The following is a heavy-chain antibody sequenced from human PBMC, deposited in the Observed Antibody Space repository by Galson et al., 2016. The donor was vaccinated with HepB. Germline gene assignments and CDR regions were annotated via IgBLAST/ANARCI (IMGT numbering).Heavy chain of an antibody. CDR2: IYPGDSDT. Sequence: SGAEVKKPGESLRIACKASGYKFSSYWIGWVRQMPGKGLEWMAIIYPGDSDTRYSPAFQGQVTISADTSISPAYLQWSSLRASDTAIYYCARGDFWSGYYYYGMEAWGQGTTVTVS. J-gene: IGHJ6*02. CDR1: GYKFSSYW. CDR3: ARGDFWSGYYYYGMEA. D-gene: IGHD3-3*01. V-gene: IGHV5-51*03.